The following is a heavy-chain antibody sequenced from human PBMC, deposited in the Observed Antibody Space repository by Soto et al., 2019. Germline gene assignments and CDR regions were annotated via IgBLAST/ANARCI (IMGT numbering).Heavy chain of an antibody. V-gene: IGHV1-3*01. D-gene: IGHD6-6*01. CDR2: INAGNGNT. CDR1: GYTFTSYA. CDR3: AREVAARPNWMG. J-gene: IGHJ4*02. Sequence: VASVKVSCKASGYTFTSYAMHWVRQAPGQRLEWMGWINAGNGNTKYSQKFQGRVTITRDTSASTAYMELSSLRSEDTAVYYCAREVAARPNWMGWGQGTLVTVSS.